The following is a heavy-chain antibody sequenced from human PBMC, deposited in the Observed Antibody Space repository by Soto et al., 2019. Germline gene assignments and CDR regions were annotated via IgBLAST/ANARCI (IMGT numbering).Heavy chain of an antibody. V-gene: IGHV4-39*01. CDR2: IYSSGST. CDR1: GGSISSNGYY. CDR3: ARQADTLYYYYYYMDV. D-gene: IGHD5-18*01. Sequence: XXTLPLPCTVCGGSISSNGYYWGSIRQPPGKGLEWIGSIYSSGSTYYNPSLKSRLTISVDTSKNQFSLKLSSVTAADTAVYYCARQADTLYYYYYYMDVWGKGTTVTVSS. J-gene: IGHJ6*03.